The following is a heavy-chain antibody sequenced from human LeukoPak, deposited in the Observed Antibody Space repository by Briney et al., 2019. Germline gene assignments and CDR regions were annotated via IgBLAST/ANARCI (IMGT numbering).Heavy chain of an antibody. V-gene: IGHV3-30*18. CDR1: GFTFSSYG. D-gene: IGHD1-26*01. Sequence: PGGSLRLSCAASGFTFSSYGMHWVRQAPGKGLEWVAVISYDGSNKYYADSVKGRFTISRDNSKNTLYLQMNSLRAEDTAVYYCAKLSGSYSMGYFDYWGQGTLVTVSS. J-gene: IGHJ4*02. CDR3: AKLSGSYSMGYFDY. CDR2: ISYDGSNK.